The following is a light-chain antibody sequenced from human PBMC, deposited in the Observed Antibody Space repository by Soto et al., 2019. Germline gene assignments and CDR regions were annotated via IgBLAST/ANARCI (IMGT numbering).Light chain of an antibody. V-gene: IGLV2-11*01. J-gene: IGLJ1*01. CDR2: DVS. Sequence: QSALTQPRSVSGSPGQSVTISCTGTSSDVGGYSYVSWYQQHPGKAPKLMIYDVSKRPSGIPDRFSGSKSGNTASLTISGXXAXXXXXXYCFSYAGSYTFVFGTGTKLTVL. CDR3: FSYAGSYTFV. CDR1: SSDVGGYSY.